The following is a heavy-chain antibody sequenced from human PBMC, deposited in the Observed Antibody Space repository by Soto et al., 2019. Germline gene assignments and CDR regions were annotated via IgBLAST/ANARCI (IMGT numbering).Heavy chain of an antibody. J-gene: IGHJ6*02. CDR3: ARGSPYYDYVWGSYRSIATYGMDV. V-gene: IGHV4-34*01. CDR1: GGSFSGYY. Sequence: PSETLSLTCAVYGGSFSGYYWSWIRQPPGKGLEWIGEINHSGSTNYNPSLKSRVTISVDTSKNQFSLKLSSVTAADTAVYYCARGSPYYDYVWGSYRSIATYGMDVWGQGTTVTVSS. CDR2: INHSGST. D-gene: IGHD3-16*02.